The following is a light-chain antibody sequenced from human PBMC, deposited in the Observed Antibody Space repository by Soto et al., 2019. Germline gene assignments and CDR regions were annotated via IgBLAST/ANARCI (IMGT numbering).Light chain of an antibody. CDR3: ASYDAL. V-gene: IGLV2-23*01. J-gene: IGLJ2*01. CDR1: NSNVGHFNL. CDR2: END. Sequence: QSVLTQPASVSASPGQSITISCTGTNSNVGHFNLVSWYQQHPGKAPQLIIYENDKRPSGVSDRSSGSKSGSTASLTISGLQAEDEADYYCASYDALFGAGTKLTVL.